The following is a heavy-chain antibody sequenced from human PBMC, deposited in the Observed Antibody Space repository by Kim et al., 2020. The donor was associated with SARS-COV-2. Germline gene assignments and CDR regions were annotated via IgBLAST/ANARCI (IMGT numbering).Heavy chain of an antibody. CDR1: GFTFGDYT. V-gene: IGHV3-9*01. Sequence: GGSLRLSCVGSGFTFGDYTMLWVRQAPGKGLEWVSGITKDNGIIGYVDSVRGRFTISRDNGANSLYLQMDSLRPEDTALYYCAKGGGSGTYSGDYWGQGTLVTGSS. J-gene: IGHJ4*02. CDR2: ITKDNGII. D-gene: IGHD3-10*01. CDR3: AKGGGSGTYSGDY.